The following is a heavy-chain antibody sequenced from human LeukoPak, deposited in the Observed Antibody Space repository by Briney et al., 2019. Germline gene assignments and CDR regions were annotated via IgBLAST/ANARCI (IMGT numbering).Heavy chain of an antibody. CDR1: GYTFTSYG. J-gene: IGHJ4*02. D-gene: IGHD6-13*01. CDR3: ARDLKIVAAAGTIGY. CDR2: ISAYNGNT. V-gene: IGHV1-18*01. Sequence: ASVKVSCKASGYTFTSYGISWVRQAPGQGLEWMGWISAYNGNTNYAQKLQGRVTMTTDTSTSTAYMELRSLRSDDTAVYYCARDLKIVAAAGTIGYWGQGTLVTVSS.